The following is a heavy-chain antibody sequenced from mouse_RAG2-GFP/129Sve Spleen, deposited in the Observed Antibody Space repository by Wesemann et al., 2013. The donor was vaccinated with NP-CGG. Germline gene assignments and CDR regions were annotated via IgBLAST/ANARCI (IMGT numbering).Heavy chain of an antibody. J-gene: IGHJ3*01. D-gene: IGHD1-1*01. CDR2: INPYNGGT. V-gene: IGHV1-26*01. CDR3: ARNYYGSSYPAWFAS. CDR1: GYSFTGYT. Sequence: GASMKISCKASGYSFTGYTMNWVKQSHGKNLEWIGLINPYNGGTSYNQKFKGKATLTVDKSSSTAYMELLSLTSEDSAVYYCARNYYGSSYPAWFASWGPRGLWSLSLQ.